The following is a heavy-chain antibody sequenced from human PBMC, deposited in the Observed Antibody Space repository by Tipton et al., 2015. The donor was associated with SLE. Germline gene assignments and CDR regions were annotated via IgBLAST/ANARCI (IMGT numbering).Heavy chain of an antibody. CDR1: GYSFVTYW. CDR2: IYPGDSDT. J-gene: IGHJ1*01. V-gene: IGHV5-51*01. CDR3: ARLGGYCSGASCYSAEYFQH. D-gene: IGHD2-15*01. Sequence: VQLVQSGAEVKKPGESLKISCKASGYSFVTYWIGWVRQMPGKGLEWMGIIYPGDSDTRYSPSFQGQVTISADKSISTAYLQWSSLKASDTAMYYCARLGGYCSGASCYSAEYFQHWGQGTLITVSS.